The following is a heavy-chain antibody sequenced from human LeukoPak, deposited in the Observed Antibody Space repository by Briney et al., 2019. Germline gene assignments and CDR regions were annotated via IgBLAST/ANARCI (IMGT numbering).Heavy chain of an antibody. V-gene: IGHV1-18*01. CDR2: ISAYNGNT. J-gene: IGHJ4*02. D-gene: IGHD3-22*01. CDR1: GYTFTSYG. Sequence: GASVKVSCKASGYTFTSYGISWVRQAPGQGLEWMGWISAYNGNTNYAQKLQGRVTMTTDTSTSTAYMELRSLRSDDTAVYYCARAFRSYDSSGYYYFDYWGQGTLVTVSS. CDR3: ARAFRSYDSSGYYYFDY.